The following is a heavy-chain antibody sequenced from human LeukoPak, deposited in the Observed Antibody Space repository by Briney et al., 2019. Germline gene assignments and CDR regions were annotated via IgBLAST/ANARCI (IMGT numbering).Heavy chain of an antibody. CDR1: GFTFSSYS. Sequence: GGSLRLSCAASGFTFSSYSMSWVRQAPGKGLGWVSATSGSGGSTYYADSVKGRLSICRDNSKNTLYLQMNSLRAEDTAVYYCAKGPWVGCFDYWGQGTLVTVSS. CDR3: AKGPWVGCFDY. V-gene: IGHV3-23*01. D-gene: IGHD1-26*01. J-gene: IGHJ4*02. CDR2: TSGSGGST.